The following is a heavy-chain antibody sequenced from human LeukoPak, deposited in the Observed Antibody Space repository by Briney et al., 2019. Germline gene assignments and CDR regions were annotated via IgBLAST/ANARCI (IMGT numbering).Heavy chain of an antibody. V-gene: IGHV5-51*01. CDR1: GYSFTTYW. CDR3: ASAIAAAGIDY. D-gene: IGHD6-13*01. Sequence: GESLKISCKGSGYSFTTYWIGWVRQMPGKGLEWMGIIYPGDSDTRYSPSFQGQVTISADKSISTAYLQWSSLRASDTAMYYCASAIAAAGIDYWGQGTLVTVSS. J-gene: IGHJ4*02. CDR2: IYPGDSDT.